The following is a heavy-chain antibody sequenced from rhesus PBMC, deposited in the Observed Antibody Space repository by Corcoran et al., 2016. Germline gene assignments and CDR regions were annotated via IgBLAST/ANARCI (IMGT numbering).Heavy chain of an antibody. Sequence: EVQLVESGGGFVQPGGSLRLSCAASGFTFSSSWMYWVRQAPGKWLKGVYYSKSDGSSTNAADNVKGRFTSYTENDKYSLELKRNSLRAEDTDLYDCTRYSNYVGFDYWGQGVLVTVSS. J-gene: IGHJ4*01. CDR1: GFTFSSSW. CDR3: TRYSNYVGFDY. D-gene: IGHD4-23*01. V-gene: IGHV3-119*01. CDR2: SKSDGSST.